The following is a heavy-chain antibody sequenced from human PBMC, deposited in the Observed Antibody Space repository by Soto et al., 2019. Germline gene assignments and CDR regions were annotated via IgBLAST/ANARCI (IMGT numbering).Heavy chain of an antibody. V-gene: IGHV1-69*12. J-gene: IGHJ6*02. Sequence: QVQLVQSGAEVKKPGSSVKVSCKASGGTFSSYAISWLRQAPVQGLEWMGGIIPIFATATYAQKFQGRVTLTADASPSTAYMELSSLRSEDTAVYYCATQGLPNYYNSGMDVWGPGTTVTVSS. CDR2: IIPIFATA. CDR1: GGTFSSYA. D-gene: IGHD5-18*01. CDR3: ATQGLPNYYNSGMDV.